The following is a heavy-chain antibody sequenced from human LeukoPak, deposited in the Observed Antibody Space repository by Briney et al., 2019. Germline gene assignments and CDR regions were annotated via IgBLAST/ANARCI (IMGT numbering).Heavy chain of an antibody. CDR3: ARSIAAAGTYYYYYMDV. Sequence: GASVKVSCKASGYTFTGYYIHWVRQAPGQGLEWMGWINPNSGGTNYAQKFQGRVTMTRDTSISTAYMELNRLRSDDTAVYYCARSIAAAGTYYYYYMDVWGKGSTVTVSS. CDR2: INPNSGGT. CDR1: GYTFTGYY. D-gene: IGHD6-13*01. J-gene: IGHJ6*03. V-gene: IGHV1-2*02.